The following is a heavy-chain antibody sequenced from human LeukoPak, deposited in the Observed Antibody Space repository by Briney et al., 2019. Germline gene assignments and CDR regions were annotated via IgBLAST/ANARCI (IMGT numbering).Heavy chain of an antibody. Sequence: GGSLRLSCAASGFTFSSYSMNWVRHAPGKGLEWVSYISSSSSSMFYADSVRGRFTISRDNAKNSLYLQMNSLRDEDTAVYYCARFTGYNSGWPFDYWGQGTLVTVSS. V-gene: IGHV3-48*02. D-gene: IGHD6-19*01. CDR1: GFTFSSYS. J-gene: IGHJ4*02. CDR3: ARFTGYNSGWPFDY. CDR2: ISSSSSSM.